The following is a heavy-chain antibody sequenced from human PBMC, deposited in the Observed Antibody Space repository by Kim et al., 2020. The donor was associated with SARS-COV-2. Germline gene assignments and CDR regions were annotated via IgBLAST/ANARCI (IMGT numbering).Heavy chain of an antibody. D-gene: IGHD6-13*01. CDR3: ASLVGKRAGTGSYYYYYGMDV. Sequence: SETLSLTCTVSGGSISSYYWSWIRQPPGKGLEWIGYIYYSGSTNYNPSLKSRVTISVDTSKNQFSLKLSSVTAADTAVYYCASLVGKRAGTGSYYYYYGMDVWGQGTTVTVSS. V-gene: IGHV4-59*01. J-gene: IGHJ6*02. CDR1: GGSISSYY. CDR2: IYYSGST.